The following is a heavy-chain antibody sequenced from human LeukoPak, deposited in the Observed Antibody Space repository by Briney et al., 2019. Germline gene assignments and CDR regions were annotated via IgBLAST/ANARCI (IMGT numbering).Heavy chain of an antibody. J-gene: IGHJ4*02. CDR3: ARPYDYGGNFYFDY. D-gene: IGHD4-23*01. CDR2: KYYSGNS. V-gene: IGHV4-39*01. Sequence: SETLSLTCTVSGGSISSSTYYWGWIRQPPGKGLELIGSKYYSGNSYYNPSLKSRVSISVDTSKNQFSLKLSSVTAADTAVYYCARPYDYGGNFYFDYWGQGTLVTVSS. CDR1: GGSISSSTYY.